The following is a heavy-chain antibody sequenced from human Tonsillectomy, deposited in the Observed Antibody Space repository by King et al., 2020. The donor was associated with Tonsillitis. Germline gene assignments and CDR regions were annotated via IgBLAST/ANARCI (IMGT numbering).Heavy chain of an antibody. CDR1: GFTFSSYD. J-gene: IGHJ4*02. Sequence: VQLVESGGGVVQPGRSLRLSCAASGFTFSSYDMHWVRQAPGKGLEWVAVISYDGSNKYYADSVKGRFTISRDNSKNTLYLQMNSLRAEDTAVYYCAKNLWEAAGIYYFDYWGQGTLVTVSS. D-gene: IGHD6-13*01. V-gene: IGHV3-30*18. CDR2: ISYDGSNK. CDR3: AKNLWEAAGIYYFDY.